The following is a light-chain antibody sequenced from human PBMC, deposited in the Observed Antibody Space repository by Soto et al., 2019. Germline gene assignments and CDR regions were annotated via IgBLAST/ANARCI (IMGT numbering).Light chain of an antibody. CDR1: SSNIAYYY. V-gene: IGLV1-51*02. J-gene: IGLJ3*02. CDR3: GTWDSSLGAWV. Sequence: QSVLTQPPSVSAAPGQKVTISCYGSSSNIAYYYVSWYQQLPGTAPKLLIYENDKRPSGIPDRFSGSKSGTSATLGITGLQSGDEADYYCGTWDSSLGAWVFGGWTKLTVL. CDR2: END.